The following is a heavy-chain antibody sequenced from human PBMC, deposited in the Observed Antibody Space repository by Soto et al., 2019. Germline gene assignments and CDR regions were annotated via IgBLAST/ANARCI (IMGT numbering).Heavy chain of an antibody. D-gene: IGHD2-2*01. CDR2: INAGNGNT. Sequence: GASVKVSCKASGYTFTSYAMHWVRQAPGQRLEWIGWINAGNGNTKYSQKFQGRVTITRDTSTSTAYMELSSLRSEDTAVYYCARDRDIVVVPADTQYYYYGMDVWGQGTTVTVSS. J-gene: IGHJ6*02. V-gene: IGHV1-3*01. CDR3: ARDRDIVVVPADTQYYYYGMDV. CDR1: GYTFTSYA.